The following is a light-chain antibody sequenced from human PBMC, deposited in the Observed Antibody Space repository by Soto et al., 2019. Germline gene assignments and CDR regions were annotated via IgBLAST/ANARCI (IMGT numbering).Light chain of an antibody. CDR2: AAS. CDR1: QSIGRY. V-gene: IGKV1-39*01. Sequence: DIQMTQSPSSLSASVGDRVTITCRASQSIGRYLNWYQQKPGKAPKLLIYAASSLQSGVPSRFSGSESGTDFTLTISILQPEDFAIYYCQQSYSTPWTFGQGTKMEIK. CDR3: QQSYSTPWT. J-gene: IGKJ1*01.